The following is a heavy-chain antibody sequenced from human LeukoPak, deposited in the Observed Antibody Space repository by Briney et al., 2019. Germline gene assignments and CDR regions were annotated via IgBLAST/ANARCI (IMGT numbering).Heavy chain of an antibody. CDR3: ARRRGYCSSASCYTNYYGMDV. V-gene: IGHV1-3*01. CDR2: INAGNGKP. Sequence: GASVKVSCTASGCTFTSYAMHWVRQAPGQRREWMGWINAGNGKPKYSQKFQGRVTITRDTSASTAYMELSSLRSENTAVYSCARRRGYCSSASCYTNYYGMDVWGQGTTVTVSS. J-gene: IGHJ6*02. CDR1: GCTFTSYA. D-gene: IGHD2-2*02.